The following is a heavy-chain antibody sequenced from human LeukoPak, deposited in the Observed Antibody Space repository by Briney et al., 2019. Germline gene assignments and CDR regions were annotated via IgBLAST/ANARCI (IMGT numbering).Heavy chain of an antibody. Sequence: PGGSLRLSCAASGFTFSIYAMSWVRQAPGKGLEWVSAISGSGGSTYYADSVKGRFTISRDNSKNTLYLQMNSLRAEDTAVYYCAKGRVVITLYYFDYWGQGTLVTVSS. CDR2: ISGSGGST. CDR1: GFTFSIYA. CDR3: AKGRVVITLYYFDY. D-gene: IGHD3-22*01. J-gene: IGHJ4*02. V-gene: IGHV3-23*01.